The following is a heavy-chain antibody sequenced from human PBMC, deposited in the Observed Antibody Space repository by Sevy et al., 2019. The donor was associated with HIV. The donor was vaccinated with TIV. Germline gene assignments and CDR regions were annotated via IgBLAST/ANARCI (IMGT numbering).Heavy chain of an antibody. CDR1: GYTFTSYG. Sequence: ASVKVSCKASGYTFTSYGISWVRQAPGQGLEWMGWISAYNGNTNYAQKLQGRVTMTTDTSTSTAYMELRSLRSDDTAVYYSARGLSVRGVIDAFDIWGQGTMVTVSS. D-gene: IGHD3-10*01. V-gene: IGHV1-18*01. CDR2: ISAYNGNT. J-gene: IGHJ3*02. CDR3: ARGLSVRGVIDAFDI.